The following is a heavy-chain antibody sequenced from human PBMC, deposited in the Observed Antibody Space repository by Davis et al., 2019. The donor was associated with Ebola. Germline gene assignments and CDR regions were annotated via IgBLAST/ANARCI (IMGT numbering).Heavy chain of an antibody. D-gene: IGHD6-19*01. CDR3: AREPVYSSGWDFDY. CDR1: GFTFSDYY. J-gene: IGHJ4*02. V-gene: IGHV3-11*04. CDR2: ISSSSSTI. Sequence: PGGSLRLSCAASGFTFSDYYMSWVRQVPGKGLEWISYISSSSSTIYYADSVKGRFTISRDNAKNSLYLQMNSLRDEDTAVYYCAREPVYSSGWDFDYWGQGTLVTVSS.